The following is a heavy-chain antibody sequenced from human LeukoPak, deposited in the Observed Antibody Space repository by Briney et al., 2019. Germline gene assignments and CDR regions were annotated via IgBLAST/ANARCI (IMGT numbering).Heavy chain of an antibody. Sequence: GGSLRLSCAASGFTFSSYSMNWVRQAPGKGLEWVSSISSSSSYIYYADSVKGRFTISRDNAKNSLYLQMNSLRAEDTAVYYCARVNWVVGATWTYYMDVWGKGTTVTVSS. CDR3: ARVNWVVGATWTYYMDV. CDR1: GFTFSSYS. CDR2: ISSSSSYI. V-gene: IGHV3-21*01. D-gene: IGHD1-26*01. J-gene: IGHJ6*03.